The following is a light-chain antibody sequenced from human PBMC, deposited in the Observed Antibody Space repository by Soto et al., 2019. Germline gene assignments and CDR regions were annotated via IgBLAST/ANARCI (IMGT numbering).Light chain of an antibody. CDR1: SSDVGGYNY. CDR3: SSYTSSSTLVGVV. Sequence: QSALTQPASVSGSPGQSITISCTGTSSDVGGYNYVSWYQQHPGKAPKLMIYDVSNRPSGVSNRFSGSKSGNTASLTISGLQAEDEADYYCSSYTSSSTLVGVVCGGGTKLTVL. V-gene: IGLV2-14*01. J-gene: IGLJ2*01. CDR2: DVS.